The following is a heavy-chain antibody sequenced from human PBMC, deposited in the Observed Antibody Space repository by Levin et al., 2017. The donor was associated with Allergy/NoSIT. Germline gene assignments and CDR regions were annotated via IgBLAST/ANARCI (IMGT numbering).Heavy chain of an antibody. V-gene: IGHV3-66*01. CDR3: ARVEVAWLHPRGAFDI. D-gene: IGHD2-15*01. J-gene: IGHJ3*02. Sequence: GESLKISCAASGFTVSSNYMSWVRQAPGKGLEWVSVIYSGGSTYYADSVKGRFTISRDNSKNTLYLQMNSLRAEDTAVYYCARVEVAWLHPRGAFDIWGQGTMVTVSS. CDR2: IYSGGST. CDR1: GFTVSSNY.